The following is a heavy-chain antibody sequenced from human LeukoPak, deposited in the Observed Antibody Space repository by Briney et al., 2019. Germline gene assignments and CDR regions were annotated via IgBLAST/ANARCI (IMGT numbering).Heavy chain of an antibody. CDR3: ARDSSHYLGSSDY. V-gene: IGHV3-23*01. D-gene: IGHD6-6*01. CDR1: GFSFGSYP. Sequence: GGSLRLSCVVSGFSFGSYPMSWVRQAPGKGLEWVSVISETGDVTHYADSMKGRFTISRDNIKNTLNLQMNSLRAEDTAIYYCARDSSHYLGSSDYWGQGTLVTVSS. CDR2: ISETGDVT. J-gene: IGHJ4*02.